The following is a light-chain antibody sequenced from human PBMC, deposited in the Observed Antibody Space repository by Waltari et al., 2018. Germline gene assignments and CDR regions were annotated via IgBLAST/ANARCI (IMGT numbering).Light chain of an antibody. CDR1: QGISSD. Sequence: IKMTQSPSSLSASTGDTVTITCRASQGISSDLNWYQQKPGKAPRHLIYDTSTLESGVPSRFSGSGSGTDFILTIRSLQPEDFATYFCLQYNSRPHSFGLGTKVEIK. J-gene: IGKJ2*03. CDR2: DTS. CDR3: LQYNSRPHS. V-gene: IGKV1-13*02.